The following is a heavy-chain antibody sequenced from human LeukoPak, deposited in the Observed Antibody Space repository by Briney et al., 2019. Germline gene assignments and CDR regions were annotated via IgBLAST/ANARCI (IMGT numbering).Heavy chain of an antibody. J-gene: IGHJ4*02. V-gene: IGHV3-7*01. CDR2: IKQDGSEK. CDR1: GFTFSSYW. Sequence: GGSLRLSCAASGFTFSSYWMSWVRQAPGKGLEWVANIKQDGSEKYYVDSVKGRFTISRDNAKNSLYLQMNSLRAEDTAVYYCTRDIGDFVSDFWGQGTLVTVSS. CDR3: TRDIGDFVSDF. D-gene: IGHD2-21*02.